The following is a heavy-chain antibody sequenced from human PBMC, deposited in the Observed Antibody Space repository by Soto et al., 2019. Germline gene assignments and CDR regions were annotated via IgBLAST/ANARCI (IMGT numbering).Heavy chain of an antibody. CDR1: GGSFSGYY. CDR2: INHSGST. D-gene: IGHD5-12*01. Sequence: SETLSLTCAVYGGSFSGYYWSWIRQPPGKGLEWIGEINHSGSTNYNPSLKSRVTISVDTSKNQFSLKLSSVTAADTAVYYCARGPVGGYSGYDLGEEDYWGQGTLVTVSS. V-gene: IGHV4-34*01. CDR3: ARGPVGGYSGYDLGEEDY. J-gene: IGHJ4*02.